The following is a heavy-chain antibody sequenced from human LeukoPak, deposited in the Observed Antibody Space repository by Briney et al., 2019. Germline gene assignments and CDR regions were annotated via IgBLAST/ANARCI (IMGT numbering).Heavy chain of an antibody. D-gene: IGHD1-26*01. CDR1: GLTVSTKY. J-gene: IGHJ4*02. CDR3: AKDREQWELLRYFDY. CDR2: IDTVGNT. Sequence: GGSLRLSCAASGLTVSTKYLSWVRQAPGKGLEWVSLIDTVGNTYYADSVKGRFTISRDNSKNTLYLQMNSLRAEDTAVYYCAKDREQWELLRYFDYWGQGTPVTVSS. V-gene: IGHV3-53*05.